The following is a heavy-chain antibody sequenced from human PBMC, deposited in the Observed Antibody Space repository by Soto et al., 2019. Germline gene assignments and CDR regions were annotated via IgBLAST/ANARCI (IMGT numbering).Heavy chain of an antibody. J-gene: IGHJ4*02. CDR2: TYYRSKWYN. Sequence: SQTLSLTCAISGDSVSSNSAAWNWIRQSPSRGLEWLGRTYYRSKWYNDYAVSVKSRITINPDTPKNQFSLQLNSVTPEDTAVYYCARDRPQAVGYCSSTSCYQTMYYFDYWGQGTLVTVSS. V-gene: IGHV6-1*01. CDR1: GDSVSSNSAA. CDR3: ARDRPQAVGYCSSTSCYQTMYYFDY. D-gene: IGHD2-2*01.